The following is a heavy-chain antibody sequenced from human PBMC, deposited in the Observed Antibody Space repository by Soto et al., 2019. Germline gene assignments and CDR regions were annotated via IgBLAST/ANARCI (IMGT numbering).Heavy chain of an antibody. D-gene: IGHD3-16*01. V-gene: IGHV3-23*01. Sequence: PGGSLRLSCAASGFTFSNSAMSWVRQAPGKGLEWVSSISGGGSSTYYTDSVKGRFTISRDNSKNTLYLQMNSLRAEDTAVYYCAKVPTYDYVWGTYYYFEYWGLGALVTVSS. CDR3: AKVPTYDYVWGTYYYFEY. J-gene: IGHJ4*02. CDR1: GFTFSNSA. CDR2: ISGGGSST.